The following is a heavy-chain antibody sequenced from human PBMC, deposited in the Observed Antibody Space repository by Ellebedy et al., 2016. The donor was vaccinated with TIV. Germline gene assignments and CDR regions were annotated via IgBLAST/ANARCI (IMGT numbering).Heavy chain of an antibody. CDR3: ARRDAFDI. CDR1: GDSISRSTYY. J-gene: IGHJ3*02. Sequence: PGGSLRLSCTVSGDSISRSTYYWGWIRQPPGKGLAWMGSIDNNGSTRPNPSFKSRVTLSVDTSRNQFSLKLTSVTAADTAVYYCARRDAFDIWGPGTVVIVSS. V-gene: IGHV4-39*01. CDR2: IDNNGST.